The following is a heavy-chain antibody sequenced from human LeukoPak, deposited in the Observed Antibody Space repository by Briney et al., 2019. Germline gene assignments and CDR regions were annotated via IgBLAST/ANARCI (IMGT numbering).Heavy chain of an antibody. Sequence: PGGSLRLSCAASGFTFSSYAMSWVRKAPGKGLEWVSAISGSGGSTYYADSVKGRFTISRDNSKNTLYLQMNSLRAEDTAVYYCATDIVGATMGDYWGQGTLVTVSS. D-gene: IGHD1-26*01. V-gene: IGHV3-23*01. J-gene: IGHJ4*02. CDR1: GFTFSSYA. CDR3: ATDIVGATMGDY. CDR2: ISGSGGST.